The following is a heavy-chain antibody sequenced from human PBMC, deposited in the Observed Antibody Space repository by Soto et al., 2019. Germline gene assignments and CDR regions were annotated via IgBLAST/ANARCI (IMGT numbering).Heavy chain of an antibody. V-gene: IGHV1-18*01. D-gene: IGHD2-8*01. Sequence: QVQLVQSGAKVKKPGASVKVSCKASGYTFTNSDISWVRQAPGQGLEWMGWINTFSGNTNYTQNLQGRVTMTTDTPTGTAYMELRSLTSDDTAVYYCARDVFKGLDVWGQGTTVTVSS. CDR1: GYTFTNSD. CDR2: INTFSGNT. J-gene: IGHJ6*02. CDR3: ARDVFKGLDV.